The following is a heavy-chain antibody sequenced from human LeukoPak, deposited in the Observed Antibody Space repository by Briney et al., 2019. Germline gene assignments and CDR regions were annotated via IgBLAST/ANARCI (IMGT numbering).Heavy chain of an antibody. J-gene: IGHJ6*03. D-gene: IGHD4-17*01. CDR1: GFTFSSYG. CDR2: IRYDGSNK. V-gene: IGHV3-30*02. Sequence: GGSLRLSCAASGFTFSSYGMHWVRQAPGKGLEWVAFIRYDGSNKYYADSVKGRFIISRDNSRNTLYLQMNNLRAEDTAVYYCAKNSGDYSYYYYSFMDVWGNGTTVTIFS. CDR3: AKNSGDYSYYYYSFMDV.